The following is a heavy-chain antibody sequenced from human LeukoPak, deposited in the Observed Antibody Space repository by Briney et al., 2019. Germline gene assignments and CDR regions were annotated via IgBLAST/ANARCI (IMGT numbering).Heavy chain of an antibody. V-gene: IGHV4-59*08. CDR2: IYYSGST. D-gene: IGHD3-16*01. Sequence: PSETLSLTCTVSGDSISSYYWSWIRQPPGKGLEWIGYIYYSGSTNYNPSLKSRVTISVDTSKNQFSLKLSSVTAADTAVYFCARSERSILGGAFDVWGQGTMVTVSS. J-gene: IGHJ3*01. CDR3: ARSERSILGGAFDV. CDR1: GDSISSYY.